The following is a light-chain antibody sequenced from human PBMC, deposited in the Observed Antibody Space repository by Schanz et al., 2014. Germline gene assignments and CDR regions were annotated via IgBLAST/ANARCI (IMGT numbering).Light chain of an antibody. Sequence: EIVMTQSPATLSVSPGERATLSCRASQSVSSNLAWYQQKPGQAPRLLIYGASTRATGIPARFSGSGSGTEFTLTISSIQSEDFATYYCQQLNSYPFTFGQGTRLEIK. CDR2: GAS. CDR3: QQLNSYPFT. CDR1: QSVSSN. V-gene: IGKV3-15*01. J-gene: IGKJ5*01.